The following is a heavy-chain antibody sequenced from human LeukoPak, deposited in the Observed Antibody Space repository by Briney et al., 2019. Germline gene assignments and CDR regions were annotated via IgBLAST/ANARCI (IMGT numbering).Heavy chain of an antibody. CDR3: VAGTYSYYFDF. J-gene: IGHJ4*02. Sequence: GESLKISCKASGYSFTSYWIGWVRPLPGKGLEWMGIIYPGDSDTTYSPSFQGQVTISADKSISTAYLQWSSLKASDTAMYYCVAGTYSYYFDFWGQGTLVTVCS. V-gene: IGHV5-51*01. CDR1: GYSFTSYW. D-gene: IGHD3-10*01. CDR2: IYPGDSDT.